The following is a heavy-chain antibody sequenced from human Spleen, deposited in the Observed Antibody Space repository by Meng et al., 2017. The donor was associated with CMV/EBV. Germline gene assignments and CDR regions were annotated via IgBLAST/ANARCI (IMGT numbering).Heavy chain of an antibody. J-gene: IGHJ4*02. V-gene: IGHV4-39*07. CDR3: ARKSYYDSSGYYYG. CDR2: VHYSGST. CDR1: GGSIGSSGDY. Sequence: SETLSLTCTVSGGSIGSSGDYWAWIRQPPGKGLEWLGSVHYSGSTKYNPSLKSRVTISVDKSKNQFSLKLTSVTAADTAVYYCARKSYYDSSGYYYGWGQGTLVTVSS. D-gene: IGHD3-22*01.